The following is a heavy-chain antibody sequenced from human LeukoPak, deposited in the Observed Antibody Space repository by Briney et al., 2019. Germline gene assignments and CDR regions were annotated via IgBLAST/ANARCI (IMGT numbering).Heavy chain of an antibody. CDR2: IYYSGST. CDR3: ATANLGGNEYYYGMDV. J-gene: IGHJ6*02. D-gene: IGHD4-23*01. Sequence: PSETLSLTCTVSGGSISSYYWSWIRQPPGKGLEWIGYIYYSGSTNYNPSLKSRVTISVDTSKNQFSLKLSSVTAADTAVYYCATANLGGNEYYYGMDVWGQGTTVTVSS. V-gene: IGHV4-59*01. CDR1: GGSISSYY.